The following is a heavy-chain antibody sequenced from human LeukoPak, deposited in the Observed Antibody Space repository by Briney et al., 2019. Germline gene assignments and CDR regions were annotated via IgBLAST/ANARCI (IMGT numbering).Heavy chain of an antibody. CDR2: INHSGST. Sequence: PSETLSLTCAVYGGSFSGYYWSWIRQPPGKGLEWIGEINHSGSTNYNPSLKSRVTISVDTSKNQFSLKLSSVTAADTAVYYCARELNYYDSSGYHQRYFDYWGQGTLVTVSS. CDR1: GGSFSGYY. V-gene: IGHV4-34*01. J-gene: IGHJ4*02. CDR3: ARELNYYDSSGYHQRYFDY. D-gene: IGHD3-22*01.